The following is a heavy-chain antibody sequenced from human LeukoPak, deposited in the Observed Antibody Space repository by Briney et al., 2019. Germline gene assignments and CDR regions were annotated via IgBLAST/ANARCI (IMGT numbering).Heavy chain of an antibody. CDR3: AKDQGVAAAGFDY. Sequence: GGSLRLSCAASGFTFSSYGMHWVRQAPGEGLEWVAVIWYGGSNKYYADSVKGRFTISRDNSKNTLYLQMNSLRAEDTAVYYCAKDQGVAAAGFDYWGQGTLVTVSS. CDR1: GFTFSSYG. D-gene: IGHD6-13*01. J-gene: IGHJ4*02. V-gene: IGHV3-30*02. CDR2: IWYGGSNK.